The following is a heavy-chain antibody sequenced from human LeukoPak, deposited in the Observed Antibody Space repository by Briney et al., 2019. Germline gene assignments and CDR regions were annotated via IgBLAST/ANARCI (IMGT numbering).Heavy chain of an antibody. CDR3: ARVGRFGGMDV. V-gene: IGHV3-21*01. Sequence: GGSLRLSCAASGFTFSSYSMNWVRQAPGKGLEWVSSISSSSSYIYYADSVKGRFTISRDNAKNSLYLQMNSLRAEDTAVYYCARVGRFGGMDVWGQGTTVTVSS. D-gene: IGHD3-10*01. J-gene: IGHJ6*02. CDR1: GFTFSSYS. CDR2: ISSSSSYI.